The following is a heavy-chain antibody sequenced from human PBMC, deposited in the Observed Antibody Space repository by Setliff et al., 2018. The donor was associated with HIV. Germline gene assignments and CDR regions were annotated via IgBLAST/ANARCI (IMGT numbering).Heavy chain of an antibody. D-gene: IGHD2-21*02. CDR2: INPGNGNT. V-gene: IGHV1-3*01. Sequence: GASVKVSCKASGYTFTNYAIHWVRQAPGQRLEWMGWINPGNGNTKYSQKFQGRVTITRDTSATTAYMELSSLRSEDTAIFYCAREPIGGDDAFDIWGRGTMVTVSS. J-gene: IGHJ3*02. CDR3: AREPIGGDDAFDI. CDR1: GYTFTNYA.